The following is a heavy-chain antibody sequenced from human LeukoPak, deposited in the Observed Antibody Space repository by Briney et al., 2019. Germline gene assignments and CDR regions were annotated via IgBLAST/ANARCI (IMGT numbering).Heavy chain of an antibody. CDR2: IGTAGDT. CDR1: GFTFSSYD. J-gene: IGHJ3*02. D-gene: IGHD6-19*01. V-gene: IGHV3-13*01. Sequence: GGSLRLSCAASGFTFSSYDMHWVRQATGKGLEWVSAIGTAGDTYYPGSVKGRFTISRENAKNSLYLQMNSLRVGDTAVYYCARGGLAVEGAFDIWGQGTMVTVSS. CDR3: ARGGLAVEGAFDI.